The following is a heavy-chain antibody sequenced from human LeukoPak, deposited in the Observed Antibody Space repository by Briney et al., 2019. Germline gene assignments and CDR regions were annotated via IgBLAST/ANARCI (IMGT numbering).Heavy chain of an antibody. D-gene: IGHD2-8*02. CDR3: ARDSTAAPHCFDY. CDR2: INPKTGGT. Sequence: ASVKVSCKAAGYTFTDYYLHLVRQAPGQGLEWMGWINPKTGGTDYAQKFQGRFTMTRDTSISTVYMELSRLRSDDTAVYFCARDSTAAPHCFDYWGQGTLVTVSS. CDR1: GYTFTDYY. J-gene: IGHJ4*02. V-gene: IGHV1-2*02.